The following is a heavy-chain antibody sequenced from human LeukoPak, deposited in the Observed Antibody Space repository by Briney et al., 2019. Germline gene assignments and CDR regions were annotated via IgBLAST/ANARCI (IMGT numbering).Heavy chain of an antibody. J-gene: IGHJ4*02. CDR2: IIPIFGTA. D-gene: IGHD6-19*01. Sequence: GASVKVSCKASGGTFSSYAISWVRQAPGQGLEWMGGIIPIFGTANYAQKFQGRVTITADKSTSTAYMELSSLRSEDTAVYYCAREGVAVAGTRSYFDYWGQGTLVTVSS. CDR3: AREGVAVAGTRSYFDY. V-gene: IGHV1-69*06. CDR1: GGTFSSYA.